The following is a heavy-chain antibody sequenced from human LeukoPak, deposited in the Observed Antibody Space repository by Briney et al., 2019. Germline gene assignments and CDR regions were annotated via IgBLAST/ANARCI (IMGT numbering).Heavy chain of an antibody. CDR3: ARVRITMIVVDYYYYYGMDV. CDR1: GYTFTSYG. V-gene: IGHV1-18*01. D-gene: IGHD3-22*01. J-gene: IGHJ6*02. Sequence: ASVKVSCKASGYTFTSYGISWVRQAPGQGLEWMGWISAYNGNTNYAQKLQGRVTMTTDTSTSTAYMELRSLRSDDTAVYYCARVRITMIVVDYYYYYGMDVWGQGTTVTVSS. CDR2: ISAYNGNT.